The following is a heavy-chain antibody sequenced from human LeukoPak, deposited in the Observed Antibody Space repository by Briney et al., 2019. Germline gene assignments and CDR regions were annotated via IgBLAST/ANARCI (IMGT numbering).Heavy chain of an antibody. CDR3: AKDRSTYYYDSNGYYPDAFDI. D-gene: IGHD3-22*01. V-gene: IGHV3-30*18. Sequence: GGSLRLSCAASGFTFSNYGMHWVPHAPGKGLEWVAVISYDGSNKYYADSVKGRFTIFRDNSKNTLYLQMNSLRAEDTAVYYCAKDRSTYYYDSNGYYPDAFDIWGQGTMVTVSS. CDR2: ISYDGSNK. J-gene: IGHJ3*02. CDR1: GFTFSNYG.